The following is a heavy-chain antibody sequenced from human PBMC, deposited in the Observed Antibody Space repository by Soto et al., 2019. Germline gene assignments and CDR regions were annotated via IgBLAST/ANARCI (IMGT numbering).Heavy chain of an antibody. J-gene: IGHJ6*02. Sequence: ASVKVSCKASGYTFTGYYMNWVRQAPGQGLEWMGWINPNSGGTNYAQKFQGRVTMTRDTSISTAYMELSRLRSDDTAVYYCARDLAVVVPAAYYYYGMDVWGQGTTVTVSS. CDR3: ARDLAVVVPAAYYYYGMDV. V-gene: IGHV1-2*02. CDR1: GYTFTGYY. CDR2: INPNSGGT. D-gene: IGHD2-2*01.